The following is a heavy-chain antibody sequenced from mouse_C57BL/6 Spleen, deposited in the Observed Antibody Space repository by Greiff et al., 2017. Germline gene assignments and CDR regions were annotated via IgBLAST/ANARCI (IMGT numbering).Heavy chain of an antibody. CDR1: GYTFTSYW. V-gene: IGHV1-69*01. Sequence: QVQLQQPGAELVTPGASVKLSCKASGYTFTSYWMHWVKQRPGQGLEWIGEIDPSDSYTNYNQKFKGKSTLTVDKSSSTAYMQLSSLPSEDSAVYYCARWETAQATFYAMDYWGQGTSVTVSS. CDR2: IDPSDSYT. D-gene: IGHD3-2*02. CDR3: ARWETAQATFYAMDY. J-gene: IGHJ4*01.